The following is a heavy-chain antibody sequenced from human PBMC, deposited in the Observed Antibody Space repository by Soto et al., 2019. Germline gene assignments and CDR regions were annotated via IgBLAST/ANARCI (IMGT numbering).Heavy chain of an antibody. CDR2: INPNSGGT. J-gene: IGHJ6*02. D-gene: IGHD6-19*01. CDR1: GYTFTSYG. Sequence: ASVKVSCKASGYTFTSYGISWVRQAPGQGLEWMGWINPNSGGTNYAQKFQGWVTMTRDTSISTAYMELSRLRSDDTAVYYCARTGGVAAGAAYGMDVWGQGTTVTVSS. V-gene: IGHV1-2*04. CDR3: ARTGGVAAGAAYGMDV.